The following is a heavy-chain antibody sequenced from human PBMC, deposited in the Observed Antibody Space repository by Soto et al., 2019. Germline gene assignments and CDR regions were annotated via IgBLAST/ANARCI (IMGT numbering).Heavy chain of an antibody. Sequence: QVQLVESGGGVVQPGTSLRLSCAASGFTFGLYGMHWVRQAPGKGLEWVAVILYDGGVKFLADSVKGRFTISRDNSENTIYLQMKNLSVVDTAMYYCAREGLDLRRQLDLWGQGTRVTVSS. CDR1: GFTFGLYG. J-gene: IGHJ5*02. D-gene: IGHD6-19*01. CDR2: ILYDGGVK. CDR3: AREGLDLRRQLDL. V-gene: IGHV3-30*12.